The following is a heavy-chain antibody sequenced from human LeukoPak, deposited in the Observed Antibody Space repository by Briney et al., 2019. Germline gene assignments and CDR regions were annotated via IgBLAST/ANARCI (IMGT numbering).Heavy chain of an antibody. CDR1: GGTFSSYA. D-gene: IGHD3-22*01. CDR2: IIPIFGTA. Sequence: SVKVSCKASGGTFSSYAISWVRQAPGQGLEWMGGIIPIFGTANYAQKFQGRVTITADKSTSTAYMELSGLRSEDTAVYYCARAAPYYYDSSGYYPFDYWGQGTLVTVSS. J-gene: IGHJ4*02. V-gene: IGHV1-69*06. CDR3: ARAAPYYYDSSGYYPFDY.